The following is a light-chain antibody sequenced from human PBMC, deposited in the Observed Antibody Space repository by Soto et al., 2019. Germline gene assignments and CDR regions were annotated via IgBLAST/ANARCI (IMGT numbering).Light chain of an antibody. CDR1: QSVDPL. Sequence: TVMTQSPATRSLSPGETCTLCWMASQSVDPLLSWYQQKPGQARRLLVHGASKRAIGIPDRFSGSGSGKEFNITISRLETEDFAAYYCQQYGSSPITFGPGTRLEIK. CDR2: GAS. V-gene: IGKV3-20*01. CDR3: QQYGSSPIT. J-gene: IGKJ5*01.